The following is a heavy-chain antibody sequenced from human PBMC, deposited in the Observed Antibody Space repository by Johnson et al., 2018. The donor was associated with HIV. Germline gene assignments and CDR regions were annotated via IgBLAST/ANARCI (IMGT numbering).Heavy chain of an antibody. CDR3: TRRSPYDAFDI. Sequence: VQLVESGGGFLKPGGSLRLSCTASAFASSSAWIHWARQAPGSVLEWFSVIYSGGSTYYADSVKGRSTVSRDNSKNTLYLQMNSLRAEDTAVYYCTRRSPYDAFDIWGQGKMVTVSS. CDR1: AFASSSAW. CDR2: IYSGGST. J-gene: IGHJ3*02. V-gene: IGHV3-66*02.